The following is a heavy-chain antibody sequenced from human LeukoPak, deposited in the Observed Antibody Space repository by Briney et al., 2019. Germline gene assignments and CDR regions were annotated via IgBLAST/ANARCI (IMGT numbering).Heavy chain of an antibody. CDR2: IYHSGST. D-gene: IGHD3-10*01. Sequence: SETLSLTCAVSGYSISSGYYWGWLRPPPGKGLEWIGSIYHSGSTYYDPSLKSRVTISVDTSKNQFSLKLSSVTAADTAVYYCARFKVRGVIKTFDYWGQGTLVTVSS. V-gene: IGHV4-38-2*01. CDR3: ARFKVRGVIKTFDY. J-gene: IGHJ4*02. CDR1: GYSISSGYY.